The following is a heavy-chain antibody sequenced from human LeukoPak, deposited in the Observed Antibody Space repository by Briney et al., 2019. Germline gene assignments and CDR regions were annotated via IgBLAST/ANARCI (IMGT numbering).Heavy chain of an antibody. CDR2: INSDGSST. CDR1: GFTFSSYW. J-gene: IGHJ6*02. Sequence: GGSLRLSCAASGFTFSSYWMHWVRQAPGKRLVWVSRINSDGSSTSYADSVKGRFTISRDNAKNTLYLQMNSLRAEDTAVYYCASGRYCSGGSCYSSVYYGMDVWGQGTTVTVSS. D-gene: IGHD2-15*01. V-gene: IGHV3-74*01. CDR3: ASGRYCSGGSCYSSVYYGMDV.